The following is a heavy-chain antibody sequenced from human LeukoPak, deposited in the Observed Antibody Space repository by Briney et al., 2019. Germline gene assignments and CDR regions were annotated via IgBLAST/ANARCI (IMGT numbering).Heavy chain of an antibody. V-gene: IGHV4-4*07. J-gene: IGHJ4*02. CDR1: GGSISSYY. Sequence: SETLSLTCAVSGGSISSYYWSWIRQPAGKGLEWIGRIYTSGSTNYNPSLKSRVTMSVDTSKNQFSLKLSSVTAADTAVYYCARGSQKAVAAISFDYWGQGTLVTVSS. CDR2: IYTSGST. D-gene: IGHD6-19*01. CDR3: ARGSQKAVAAISFDY.